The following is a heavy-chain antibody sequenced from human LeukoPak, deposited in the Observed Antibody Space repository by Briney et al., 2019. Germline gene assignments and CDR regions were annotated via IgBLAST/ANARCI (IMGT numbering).Heavy chain of an antibody. CDR1: GGTFSSYA. CDR3: ARDSTEYSSGWLAYYYGMDV. Sequence: SVKVSCKASGGTFSSYAISWVRQAPGQGLEWMGRIIPILGIANYAQKFQGRVTMTRDTSTSTVYMELSSLRSEDTAVYYCARDSTEYSSGWLAYYYGMDVWGQGTTVTVSS. D-gene: IGHD6-19*01. J-gene: IGHJ6*02. CDR2: IIPILGIA. V-gene: IGHV1-69*04.